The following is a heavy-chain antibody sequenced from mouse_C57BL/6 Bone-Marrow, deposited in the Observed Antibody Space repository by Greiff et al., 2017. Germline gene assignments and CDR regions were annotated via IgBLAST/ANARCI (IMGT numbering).Heavy chain of an antibody. J-gene: IGHJ2*01. CDR3: ARNHDGYYGLGPYFDY. D-gene: IGHD2-3*01. CDR2: IWSGGST. Sequence: VQLVESGPGLVQPSQSLSITCTVSGFSLTSYGVHWVRQSPGKGLEWLGVIWSGGSTDYNAAFISRLSISKDNSKSQVFFKMNSLQADDTAIYYCARNHDGYYGLGPYFDYWGQGTTLTVSS. V-gene: IGHV2-2*01. CDR1: GFSLTSYG.